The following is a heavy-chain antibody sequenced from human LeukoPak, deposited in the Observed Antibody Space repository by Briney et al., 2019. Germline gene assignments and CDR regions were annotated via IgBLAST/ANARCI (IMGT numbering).Heavy chain of an antibody. D-gene: IGHD4-17*01. CDR3: ATRGSDYGDYSGYYYYYMDV. CDR1: GYTLTELS. J-gene: IGHJ6*03. V-gene: IGHV1-24*01. Sequence: GASVKVSCKVSGYTLTELSMHWVRQAPGKGLEWMGGFDPEDGETIYAQKFQGRVTMTEDTSTDTACMELSNLRSEDTAVYYCATRGSDYGDYSGYYYYYMDVWGKGTTVTVSS. CDR2: FDPEDGET.